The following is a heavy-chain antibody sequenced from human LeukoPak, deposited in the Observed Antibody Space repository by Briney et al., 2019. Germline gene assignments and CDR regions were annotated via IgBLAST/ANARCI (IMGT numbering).Heavy chain of an antibody. CDR2: ISSGSTYI. D-gene: IGHD4-17*01. Sequence: GGSLRLSCAASGFTFSSYWMNWVRQAPGKGLEWVSSISSGSTYIYYADSVKGRFTIFRDNAENSLHLQMHSLRAEDTAVYYCARGYGDYFYYLDYWGQGTLVTVSS. CDR3: ARGYGDYFYYLDY. V-gene: IGHV3-21*01. J-gene: IGHJ4*02. CDR1: GFTFSSYW.